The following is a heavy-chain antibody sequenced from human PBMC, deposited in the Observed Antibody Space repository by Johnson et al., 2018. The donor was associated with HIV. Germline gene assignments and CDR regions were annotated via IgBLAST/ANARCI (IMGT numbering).Heavy chain of an antibody. Sequence: EQLVESGGGLVKPGGSLRLSCAASGFTFSDYYMSWIRQAPGKGLEWVSYISRSGSTIYYADSVKGRITISRDNAKNSLYLQMNSLRAEDTALYYCAKDRNYGSGSYPDAFDIWGQGTMVTVSS. V-gene: IGHV3-11*01. J-gene: IGHJ3*02. D-gene: IGHD3-10*01. CDR3: AKDRNYGSGSYPDAFDI. CDR1: GFTFSDYY. CDR2: ISRSGSTI.